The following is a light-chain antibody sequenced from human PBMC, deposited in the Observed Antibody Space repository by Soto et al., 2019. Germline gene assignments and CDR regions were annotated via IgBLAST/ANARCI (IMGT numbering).Light chain of an antibody. Sequence: QSVLTQPASVSGSPGQSITISCTGSSNDIGAYKYVSWYQQYPGKAPKLIIFEVSNRPSGVSNRFSGSKSGNTASLTIAGLQAEHEADYHCSSYTTGSTLYVFGGGTKLTVL. CDR3: SSYTTGSTLYV. J-gene: IGLJ1*01. V-gene: IGLV2-14*01. CDR1: SNDIGAYKY. CDR2: EVS.